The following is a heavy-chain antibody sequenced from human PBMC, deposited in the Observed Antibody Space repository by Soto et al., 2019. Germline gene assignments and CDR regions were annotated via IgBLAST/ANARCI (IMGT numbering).Heavy chain of an antibody. J-gene: IGHJ6*02. CDR1: GYTFTRSG. D-gene: IGHD5-12*01. CDR2: ISSYNGDT. Sequence: GASVKVSCKASGYTFTRSGISWVRQAPGQGPEWMGWISSYNGDTNYAQTFQGRVTMTTDTSTSTAYMELRSLRSDDTAVYYCAREGVAPYYYYGMDVLGQGTPVTVSS. V-gene: IGHV1-18*01. CDR3: AREGVAPYYYYGMDV.